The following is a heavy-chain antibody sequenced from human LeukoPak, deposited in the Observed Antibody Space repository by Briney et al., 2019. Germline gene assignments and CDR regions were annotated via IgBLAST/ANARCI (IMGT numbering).Heavy chain of an antibody. J-gene: IGHJ6*02. CDR1: GYTFTSYG. Sequence: ASVNVSCKASGYTFTSYGISWVRQAPGQGLEWMGWISAYNGNTNYAQKLQGRVTMTTDTSTSTAYMELRSLRSDDTAVYYCAREGTTHEFYYYYYGMDVWGQGTTVTVSS. CDR3: AREGTTHEFYYYYYGMDV. D-gene: IGHD1-7*01. V-gene: IGHV1-18*01. CDR2: ISAYNGNT.